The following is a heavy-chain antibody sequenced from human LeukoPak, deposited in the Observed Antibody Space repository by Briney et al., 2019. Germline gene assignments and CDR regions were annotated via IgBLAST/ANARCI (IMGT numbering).Heavy chain of an antibody. CDR2: IYSGGST. CDR3: ARARYCSGGSCYYAFDI. J-gene: IGHJ3*02. V-gene: IGHV3-53*01. CDR1: GFTVSSNY. Sequence: GGSLRLSCAASGFTVSSNYMSWVRQAPGKGLEWVSDIYSGGSTYYADSVKGRFTISRDNSKNTLYLQMNSLRAEDTAVYYCARARYCSGGSCYYAFDIWGQGTMVTVSS. D-gene: IGHD2-15*01.